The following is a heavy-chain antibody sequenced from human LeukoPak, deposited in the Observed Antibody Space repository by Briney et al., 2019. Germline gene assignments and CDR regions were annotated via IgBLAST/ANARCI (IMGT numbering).Heavy chain of an antibody. CDR1: GFTFSRYG. V-gene: IGHV3-30*02. D-gene: IGHD3-22*01. CDR3: AKGSKAVVFTRDHYMDV. Sequence: PGGSLRLSCAASGFTFSRYGMHWVRQAPGKGLEWMAFIRYDGSGKYYADSVKGRFTISRDNSKSTLYLQMNSLRAEDTAVYYCAKGSKAVVFTRDHYMDVWGKGTTVTFSS. CDR2: IRYDGSGK. J-gene: IGHJ6*03.